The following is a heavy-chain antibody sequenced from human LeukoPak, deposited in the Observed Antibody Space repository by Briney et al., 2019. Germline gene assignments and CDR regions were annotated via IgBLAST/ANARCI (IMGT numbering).Heavy chain of an antibody. J-gene: IGHJ4*02. V-gene: IGHV3-23*01. CDR1: GFTFSSYA. D-gene: IGHD3/OR15-3a*01. CDR3: AKRSLDYCFDY. Sequence: GGSLRLSCAASGFTFSSYAMSWVRQAPGKGLEWVSSVTGSGFNTFYAESVKGRYTISRDNSKNTVYLQMNSLRAEDTAVYYWAKRSLDYCFDYWGQGTLVTVSS. CDR2: VTGSGFNT.